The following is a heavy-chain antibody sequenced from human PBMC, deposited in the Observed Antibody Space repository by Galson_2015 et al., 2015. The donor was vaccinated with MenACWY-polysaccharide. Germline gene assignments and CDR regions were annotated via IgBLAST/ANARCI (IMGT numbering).Heavy chain of an antibody. V-gene: IGHV3-74*01. CDR3: ARGHYQLEV. CDR1: GFTFNTHW. Sequence: SLRLSCAASGFTFNTHWMHWVRQAPGKGLMWVSRINRDGSNTDYADSVKGRFTISRDNAKNSLYVQMNSLRVEDTAVFYCARGHYQLEVWGQGTAVTVSS. J-gene: IGHJ6*02. CDR2: INRDGSNT. D-gene: IGHD1-26*01.